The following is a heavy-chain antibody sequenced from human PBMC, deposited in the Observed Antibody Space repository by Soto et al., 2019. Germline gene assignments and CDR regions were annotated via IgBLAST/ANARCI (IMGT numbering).Heavy chain of an antibody. V-gene: IGHV3-73*02. Sequence: EVQLVESGGGLVQPGGSLKLSCAASGFTFSGSAMHWVRQASGKGLEWVGRIRSKANSYATAYAASVKGRFTISREDSHDTAYLHMNSLKTEDTAVYYCTSYGGRCHPLDYWGQGTLVTVSS. CDR1: GFTFSGSA. CDR2: IRSKANSYAT. CDR3: TSYGGRCHPLDY. D-gene: IGHD3-10*01. J-gene: IGHJ4*02.